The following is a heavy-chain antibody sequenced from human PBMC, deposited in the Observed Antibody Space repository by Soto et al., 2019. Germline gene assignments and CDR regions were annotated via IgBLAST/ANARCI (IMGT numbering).Heavy chain of an antibody. Sequence: GGSLRLSCAASGFTFSSYAMSWVRQAPGKGLEWVSAISGSGGSTYYADSVKGRFTISRDNSKNTLYLQMNSLRAEDTAVYYCAKAGHCSGGSCQVAFDFWGQGTMVTVSS. CDR3: AKAGHCSGGSCQVAFDF. V-gene: IGHV3-23*01. J-gene: IGHJ3*01. CDR1: GFTFSSYA. CDR2: ISGSGGST. D-gene: IGHD2-15*01.